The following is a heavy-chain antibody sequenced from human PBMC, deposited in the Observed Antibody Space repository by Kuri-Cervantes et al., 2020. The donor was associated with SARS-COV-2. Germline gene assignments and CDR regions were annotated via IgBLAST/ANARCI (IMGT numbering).Heavy chain of an antibody. Sequence: SETLSLTCAVYGGSFSGYYWSWIRQPPGKGLEWIGEINHSGSTYYNPSLKSRVTISVDTSKNQFSLKLSSVTAADTAVYYCARASGRYFDWSHIWGQGTLVTVSS. CDR1: GGSFSGYY. J-gene: IGHJ5*02. CDR2: INHSGST. V-gene: IGHV4-34*01. CDR3: ARASGRYFDWSHI. D-gene: IGHD3-9*01.